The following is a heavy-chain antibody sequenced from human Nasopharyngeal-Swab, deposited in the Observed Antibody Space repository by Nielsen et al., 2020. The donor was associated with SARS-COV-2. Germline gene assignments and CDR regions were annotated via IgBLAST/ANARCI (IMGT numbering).Heavy chain of an antibody. CDR3: ARSVGSFYGQGAFDI. V-gene: IGHV3-49*01. D-gene: IGHD1-26*01. J-gene: IGHJ3*02. CDR1: GFTFVDYA. Sequence: GESLKISCTTSGFTFVDYAMSWFRQAPGKGLEWVGFIISKTYGGAPEYAASVKGRFTISRDGAESIAYLQMNSLETEDTGVYYCARSVGSFYGQGAFDIWGQGTMVTVSS. CDR2: IISKTYGGAP.